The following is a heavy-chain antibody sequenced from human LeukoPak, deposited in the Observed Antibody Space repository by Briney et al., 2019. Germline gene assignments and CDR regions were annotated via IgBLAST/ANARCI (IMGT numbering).Heavy chain of an antibody. V-gene: IGHV1-46*01. CDR2: INPSGGST. Sequence: GASVKVSCKASGGTFSSYAISWVRQAPGQGLEWMGIINPSGGSTSYAQKFQGRVTMTRDTSTSTVYMELSSLRSEDTAVYYCARDAGYSYGSADYYYYYYMDVWGKGTTVTISS. CDR3: ARDAGYSYGSADYYYYYYMDV. J-gene: IGHJ6*03. D-gene: IGHD5-18*01. CDR1: GGTFSSYA.